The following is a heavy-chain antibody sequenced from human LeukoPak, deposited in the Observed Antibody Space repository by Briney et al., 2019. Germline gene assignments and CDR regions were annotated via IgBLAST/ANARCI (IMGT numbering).Heavy chain of an antibody. CDR2: INEDGSRT. Sequence: GGPLRLSCAASGFRLCNSWMHWVRQPPGKGLVWVSRINEDGSRTVYADSVKGRFTISRDNAKNTLFLQMSSLRAEDTAVYYCAKEIGEYSSSSLDYWGQGTLVTVSS. V-gene: IGHV3-74*01. CDR1: GFRLCNSW. CDR3: AKEIGEYSSSSLDY. D-gene: IGHD6-6*01. J-gene: IGHJ4*02.